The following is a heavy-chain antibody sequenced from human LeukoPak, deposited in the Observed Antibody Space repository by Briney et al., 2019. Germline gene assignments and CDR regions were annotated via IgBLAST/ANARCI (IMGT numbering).Heavy chain of an antibody. J-gene: IGHJ6*03. D-gene: IGHD3-10*01. V-gene: IGHV1-69*05. CDR2: IIPIFGTA. CDR1: GGTFSSYA. CDR3: AKGGGGLGDAYYYYYYYMDV. Sequence: ASVKVSCKASGGTFSSYAISWVRQAPGQGLEWMGGIIPIFGTAKYAQKFQGRVTMTRDTSISTAYMELSRLRSDDTAVYYCAKGGGGLGDAYYYYYYYMDVWGKGTTVTISS.